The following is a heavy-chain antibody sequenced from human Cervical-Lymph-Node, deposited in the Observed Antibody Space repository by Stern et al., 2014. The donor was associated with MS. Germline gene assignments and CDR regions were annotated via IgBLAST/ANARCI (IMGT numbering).Heavy chain of an antibody. D-gene: IGHD2-21*01. J-gene: IGHJ4*02. CDR1: RFSLSTTGMC. Sequence: QITLKESGPALVKPTQTLTLTCTFSRFSLSTTGMCLSWIRQPPAKALEWLALLDWDGDKYYSAALKTRLTISKDTSKNQVVLTMTNMAPLDTATYFCVRAREGYYFDYWGQGIPVTVSS. V-gene: IGHV2-70*01. CDR3: VRAREGYYFDY. CDR2: LDWDGDK.